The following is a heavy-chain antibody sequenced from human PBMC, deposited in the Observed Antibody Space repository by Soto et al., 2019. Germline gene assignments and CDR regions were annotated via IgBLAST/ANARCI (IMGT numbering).Heavy chain of an antibody. V-gene: IGHV1-46*01. CDR1: GYTFTSYY. D-gene: IGHD4-17*01. Sequence: ASVKVSCKASGYTFTSYYMHWVRQAPGQGLEWMGIINPSGGSTSYAQKFQGRVTMTRDTSTSTVYMELSSLRSEDTAVYYCARDITPNGGDYSFDCWRQRTLVTVSS. J-gene: IGHJ4*02. CDR2: INPSGGST. CDR3: ARDITPNGGDYSFDC.